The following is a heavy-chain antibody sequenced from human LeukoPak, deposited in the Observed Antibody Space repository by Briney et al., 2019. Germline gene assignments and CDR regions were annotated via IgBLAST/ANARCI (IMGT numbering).Heavy chain of an antibody. Sequence: GGSLRLSCAASGFTFSSYGMHWVRQAPGKGLEWVAVISYDGSNKYYADSVKGRFTISRDNSKNTLYLQMNSLRAEDTAVYYCAKFVVVPAAWDAFDIWGQGTMVTVSS. CDR3: AKFVVVPAAWDAFDI. V-gene: IGHV3-30*18. CDR2: ISYDGSNK. D-gene: IGHD2-2*01. CDR1: GFTFSSYG. J-gene: IGHJ3*02.